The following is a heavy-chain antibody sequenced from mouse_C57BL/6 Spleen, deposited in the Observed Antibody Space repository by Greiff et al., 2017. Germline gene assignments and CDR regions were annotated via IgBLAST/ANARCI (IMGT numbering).Heavy chain of an antibody. D-gene: IGHD2-5*01. CDR2: IDPETGGT. Sequence: VQLQESGAELVRPGASVTLSCKASGYTFTDYEMHWVKQTPVHGLEWIGAIDPETGGTAYNQKFKGKAILTADKSSSTAYMELRSLTSEDSAVYYCTRGYYSTAFAYWGQGTLVTVSA. J-gene: IGHJ3*01. CDR1: GYTFTDYE. V-gene: IGHV1-15*01. CDR3: TRGYYSTAFAY.